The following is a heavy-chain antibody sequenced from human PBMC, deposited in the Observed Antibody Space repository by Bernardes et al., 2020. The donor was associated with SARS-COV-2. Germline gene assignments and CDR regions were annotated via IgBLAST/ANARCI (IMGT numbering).Heavy chain of an antibody. V-gene: IGHV3-73*01. CDR1: GFTLSGSA. CDR2: IRSKTNSFAT. Sequence: GGSLRLSCSASGFTLSGSAMHWVRPASGEGLEWGGRIRSKTNSFATAYAASGKGRVTISRDDSKNTAYLQMNSLKTEDTAVYYCTSESLDGYPYYYYYGMDVWGQGTTVTVSS. D-gene: IGHD5-12*01. CDR3: TSESLDGYPYYYYYGMDV. J-gene: IGHJ6*02.